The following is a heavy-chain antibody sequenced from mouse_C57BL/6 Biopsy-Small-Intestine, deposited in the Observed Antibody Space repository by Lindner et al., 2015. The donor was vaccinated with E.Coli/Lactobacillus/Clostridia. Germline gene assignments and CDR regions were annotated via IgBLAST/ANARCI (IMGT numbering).Heavy chain of an antibody. V-gene: IGHV1-34*02. CDR2: IYPNNGGT. CDR3: ARTGTDWYFDV. D-gene: IGHD3-3*01. J-gene: IGHJ1*01. Sequence: VQLQESGPELVKPGASVKISCKASGYTFTGYNMDWVKQSHGKSLEWIGYIYPNNGGTGYNQKFKSKATLTVDKSSSTAYMELHSLTSEDSAVYYCARTGTDWYFDVWGAGTTVTVSS. CDR1: GYTFTGYN.